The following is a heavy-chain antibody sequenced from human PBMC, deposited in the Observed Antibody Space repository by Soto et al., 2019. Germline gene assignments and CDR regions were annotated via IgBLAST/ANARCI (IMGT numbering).Heavy chain of an antibody. Sequence: ASVKVSCKASGYTFTSYDINWVRQATGQGLEWMGWMNPNSGNTGYAQKFQGRVTMTRNTSISTAYMELSSLRSEDTAVYYCARVIRQLWLPRNYYMDVWGKGTTVTVSS. V-gene: IGHV1-8*01. CDR1: GYTFTSYD. CDR3: ARVIRQLWLPRNYYMDV. CDR2: MNPNSGNT. D-gene: IGHD5-18*01. J-gene: IGHJ6*03.